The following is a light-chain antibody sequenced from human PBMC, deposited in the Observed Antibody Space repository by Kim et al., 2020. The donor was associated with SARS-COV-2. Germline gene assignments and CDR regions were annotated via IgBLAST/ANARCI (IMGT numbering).Light chain of an antibody. CDR3: QQYGSSPLA. CDR1: RNVSGYY. J-gene: IGKJ1*01. V-gene: IGKV3-20*01. CDR2: GAS. Sequence: APGGKSTLFCWASRNVSGYYLAWYQRKPGQAPRLLIYGASNRATGIPDRFSGSGSGTDFTLTISRLEPEDFAVYYCQQYGSSPLAFGQGTKVEIK.